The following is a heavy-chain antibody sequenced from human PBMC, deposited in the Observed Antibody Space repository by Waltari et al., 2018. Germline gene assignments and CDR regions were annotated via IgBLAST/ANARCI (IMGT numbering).Heavy chain of an antibody. V-gene: IGHV3-49*03. CDR1: GFTFGDYA. CDR3: TRDDSDYYDSSGYYYGSGAFDI. Sequence: EVQLVESGGGLVQPGRSLRLSCTASGFTFGDYAMSWFRQAPGQGLEWVGLIRSKAYGGTTEYSASVKGRFTISRDDSKSIAYLQMNSLKTEDTAVYYCTRDDSDYYDSSGYYYGSGAFDIWGQGTMVTVSS. D-gene: IGHD3-22*01. CDR2: IRSKAYGGTT. J-gene: IGHJ3*02.